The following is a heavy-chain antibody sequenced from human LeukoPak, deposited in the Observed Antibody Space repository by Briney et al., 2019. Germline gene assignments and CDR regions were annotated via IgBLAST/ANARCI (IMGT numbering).Heavy chain of an antibody. CDR2: IYYSGST. Sequence: PSETLSLTCTVSGGSISSGSYYWGWIRQPPGKGLEWIGSIYYSGSTYYKPSLKRRVTISLDTSKNQYSLKLSSVTAADTAVYYCAREGLNMVRGIIPKEAWGWFDPWGQGALVTVSS. J-gene: IGHJ5*02. V-gene: IGHV4-39*07. CDR1: GGSISSGSYY. D-gene: IGHD3-10*01. CDR3: AREGLNMVRGIIPKEAWGWFDP.